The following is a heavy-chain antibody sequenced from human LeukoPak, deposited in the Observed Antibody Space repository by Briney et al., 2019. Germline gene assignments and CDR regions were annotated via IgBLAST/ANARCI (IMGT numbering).Heavy chain of an antibody. CDR1: GGSISSYY. D-gene: IGHD6-13*01. J-gene: IGHJ5*02. CDR3: ARWPSSSWYSNWFDP. CDR2: IYYSRST. V-gene: IGHV4-59*01. Sequence: PSETLSLTCTVSGGSISSYYWSWIRQPPGKGLEWIGYIYYSRSTNYNPSLKSRVTISVDTSKNQFSLKLSSVTAADTAVYYCARWPSSSWYSNWFDPWGQGTLVTVSS.